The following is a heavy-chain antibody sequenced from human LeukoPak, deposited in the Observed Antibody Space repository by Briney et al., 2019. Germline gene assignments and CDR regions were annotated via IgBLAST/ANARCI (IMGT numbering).Heavy chain of an antibody. CDR2: ISSSGSTI. D-gene: IGHD4-17*01. V-gene: IGHV3-11*01. Sequence: PGGFLRLSCAASGFTFSDYYMSWIRQAPGKGLEWVSYISSSGSTIYYADSVKGRFTISRDNSKNTLYLQMNSLRAEDTAVYYCAKDRTVTTPYYFDYWGQGTLVTVSS. CDR1: GFTFSDYY. J-gene: IGHJ4*02. CDR3: AKDRTVTTPYYFDY.